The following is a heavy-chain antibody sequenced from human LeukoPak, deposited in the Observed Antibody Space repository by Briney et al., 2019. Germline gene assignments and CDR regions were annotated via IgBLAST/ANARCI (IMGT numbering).Heavy chain of an antibody. J-gene: IGHJ4*02. CDR1: GGTFSSYA. Sequence: SVKVSFKASGGTFSSYAISWVRQAPGQGLDWMGGIIPIFGTANYAQKFQGRVTITADKSTSTAYMELSSLRSEDTAVYYCARAGAGYSYGYYFDYWGQGTLVTVSS. V-gene: IGHV1-69*06. CDR2: IIPIFGTA. D-gene: IGHD5-18*01. CDR3: ARAGAGYSYGYYFDY.